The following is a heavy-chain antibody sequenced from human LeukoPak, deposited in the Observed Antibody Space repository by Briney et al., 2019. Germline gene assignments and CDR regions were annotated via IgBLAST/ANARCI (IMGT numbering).Heavy chain of an antibody. CDR3: AIEWFGELWPFDY. V-gene: IGHV1-69*05. CDR2: IIPIFGTA. J-gene: IGHJ4*02. Sequence: SVKVSCKASGGTSSSYAISWVRQAPGQGLEWIGRIIPIFGTANYAQKFQGRVTITTDESTSTAYMELSSLRSEDTAVYYCAIEWFGELWPFDYWGQGTLVTVSS. D-gene: IGHD3-10*01. CDR1: GGTSSSYA.